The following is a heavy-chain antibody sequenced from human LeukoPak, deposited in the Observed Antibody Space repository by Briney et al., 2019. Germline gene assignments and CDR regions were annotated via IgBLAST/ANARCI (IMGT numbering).Heavy chain of an antibody. D-gene: IGHD3-10*01. CDR1: GFTFDDYG. CDR2: INWNGGST. Sequence: PGGSLRLSCAASGFTFDDYGMSWVRQAPGKGLEWVSGINWNGGSTGYADSVKGRFTISRDNAKNPLYLQMNSLRAEDTALYHCAKGGRNTYYYGYSAYWGQGTLVTVSS. J-gene: IGHJ4*02. CDR3: AKGGRNTYYYGYSAY. V-gene: IGHV3-20*01.